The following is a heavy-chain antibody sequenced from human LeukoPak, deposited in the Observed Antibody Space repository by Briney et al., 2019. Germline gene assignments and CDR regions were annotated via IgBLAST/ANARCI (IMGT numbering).Heavy chain of an antibody. CDR2: ISSSGSTI. V-gene: IGHV3-48*03. CDR1: GFTFSSYE. CDR3: ARDDYGDYGSLNY. J-gene: IGHJ4*02. D-gene: IGHD4-17*01. Sequence: GGSLRLSCAASGFTFSSYEMNWVRQAPGKGLEWVSYISSSGSTIYYADSVKGRFTISRDNAKNSLYLQMNSLRAEDTVVYYCARDDYGDYGSLNYWGQGTLVTVSS.